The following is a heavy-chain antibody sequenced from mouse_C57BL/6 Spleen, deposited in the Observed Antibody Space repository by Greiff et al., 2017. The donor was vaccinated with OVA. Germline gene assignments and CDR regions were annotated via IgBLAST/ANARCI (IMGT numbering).Heavy chain of an antibody. CDR2: IHPNSGST. CDR1: GYTFTSYW. J-gene: IGHJ2*01. D-gene: IGHD4-1*01. V-gene: IGHV1-64*01. Sequence: QVQLQQPGAELVKPGASVKLSCKASGYTFTSYWMHWVKQRPGQGLEWIGMIHPNSGSTNYNEKFKSKATLTVDKSSSTAYMQLSSLTSEDSAVYYCARNDWDDYFDYWGQGTTLTVSS. CDR3: ARNDWDDYFDY.